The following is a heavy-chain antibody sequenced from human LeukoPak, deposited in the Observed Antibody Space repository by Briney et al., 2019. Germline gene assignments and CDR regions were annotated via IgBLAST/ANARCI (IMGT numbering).Heavy chain of an antibody. D-gene: IGHD3-22*01. CDR1: GFTFSTHG. V-gene: IGHV3-30*02. J-gene: IGHJ1*01. CDR3: AKWASSGYYFRH. CDR2: IRYDGSNK. Sequence: PGGSLRLSCAASGFTFSTHGMHWVRQAPGKGLEWVAYIRYDGSNKYYADSVKGRFTISRDNSKNTLYLQINSLRAEDTAVYYCAKWASSGYYFRHWGQGTLVTVSS.